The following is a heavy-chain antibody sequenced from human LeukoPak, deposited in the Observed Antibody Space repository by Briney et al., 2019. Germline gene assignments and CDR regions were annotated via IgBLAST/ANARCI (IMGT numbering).Heavy chain of an antibody. CDR3: ARHREGATQVGLFTL. CDR1: GFTSTTYW. V-gene: IGHV3-7*01. CDR2: IRQDGGEK. D-gene: IGHD3-3*01. J-gene: IGHJ4*02. Sequence: GGSLRLSCAASGFTSTTYWMAWVRQAPGKGLEWVANIRQDGGEKYYVDSVKGRFTISRDNAQNSLYLHISSLGAEDTAVYYCARHREGATQVGLFTLWGQGTLVIVSS.